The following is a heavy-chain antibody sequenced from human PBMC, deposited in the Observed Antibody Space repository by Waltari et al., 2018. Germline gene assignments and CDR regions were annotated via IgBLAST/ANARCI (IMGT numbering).Heavy chain of an antibody. V-gene: IGHV4-38-2*02. CDR1: GYSISSGYY. Sequence: QVQLQESGPGLVKPSETLSLTCAVSGYSISSGYYWGWIRQPPGKGLEWIGSIYHSGRTYYNPSLKSRVTISVDTSKNQFSLKLSSVTAADTAVYYCARDDYGGNLYWYFDLWGRGTLVTVSS. J-gene: IGHJ2*01. CDR3: ARDDYGGNLYWYFDL. D-gene: IGHD4-17*01. CDR2: IYHSGRT.